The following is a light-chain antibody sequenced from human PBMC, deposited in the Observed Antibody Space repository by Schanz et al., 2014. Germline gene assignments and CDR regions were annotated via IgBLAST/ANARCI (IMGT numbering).Light chain of an antibody. CDR2: SDN. Sequence: QSVLTQPPSASGTPGQRVTISCSGSSSNIGSNTVIWYQQLPGTAPKLLIHSDNQRPSGVPDRFSGSKSGTSASLAISGLQSEDEADYYCATWDDSLNGVFGGGTKLTVL. CDR3: ATWDDSLNGV. CDR1: SSNIGSNT. J-gene: IGLJ3*02. V-gene: IGLV1-44*01.